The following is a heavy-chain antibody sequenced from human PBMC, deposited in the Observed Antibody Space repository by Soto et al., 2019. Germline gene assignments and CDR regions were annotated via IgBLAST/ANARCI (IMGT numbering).Heavy chain of an antibody. CDR1: GYRFTSYW. D-gene: IGHD6-19*01. CDR3: ARNGWDDDY. J-gene: IGHJ4*02. V-gene: IGHV5-10-1*01. Sequence: GESQKISCKGSGYRFTSYWIILVRTQPGKGLEWMGRIDPSDSYTNYSPSFQGHVTISADKSISTAYLQWSSLKASDTPMYYWARNGWDDDYWGQGTLVTVSS. CDR2: IDPSDSYT.